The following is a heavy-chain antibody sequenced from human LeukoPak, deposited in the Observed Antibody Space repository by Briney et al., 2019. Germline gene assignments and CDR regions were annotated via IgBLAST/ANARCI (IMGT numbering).Heavy chain of an antibody. CDR1: RFTFSNFYM. CDR3: ARDIVASAFDI. CDR2: IYHSGST. V-gene: IGHV4-4*02. J-gene: IGHJ3*02. Sequence: GSLRLSCAASRFTFSNFYMTWVRQAPGKGLEWIGEIYHSGSTNYNPSLKSRVTISVDKSKNQFSLKLSSVTAADTAVYYCARDIVASAFDIWGQGTMVTVSS. D-gene: IGHD5-12*01.